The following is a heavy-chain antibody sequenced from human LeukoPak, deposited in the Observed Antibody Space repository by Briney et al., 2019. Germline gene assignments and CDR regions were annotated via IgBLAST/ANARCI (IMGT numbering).Heavy chain of an antibody. CDR1: GYTFTGYY. CDR3: AREGDSSVVY. D-gene: IGHD3-22*01. J-gene: IGHJ4*02. CDR2: INPNSGGT. V-gene: IGHV1-2*06. Sequence: VASVKVSCKASGYTFTGYYIHWVRQAPGHRLEWMGRINPNSGGTIYAQKFQGRVTMTKDTSISTAYMELSSLTSDDTAVYYCAREGDSSVVYWGQGALVTVSS.